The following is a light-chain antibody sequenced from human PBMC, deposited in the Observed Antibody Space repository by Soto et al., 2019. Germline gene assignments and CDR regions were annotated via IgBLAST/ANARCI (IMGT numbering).Light chain of an antibody. CDR1: QSVSSY. J-gene: IGKJ2*02. V-gene: IGKV3-11*01. Sequence: EVILTQSPGTLSLSPGDRATLSCRASQSVSSYLAWYQQKPGQAPRLLIYDVSTRATGIPARFSGSGSGTDFTLTIRSLEPEDFAVYFCQQRSEWPLCTFGQGTKLEIK. CDR3: QQRSEWPLCT. CDR2: DVS.